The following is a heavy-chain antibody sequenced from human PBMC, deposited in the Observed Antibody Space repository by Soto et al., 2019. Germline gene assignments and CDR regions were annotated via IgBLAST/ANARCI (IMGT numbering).Heavy chain of an antibody. CDR2: IWYDGRDK. V-gene: IGHV3-33*01. D-gene: IGHD3-22*01. CDR3: VSGYGYFDN. Sequence: QVQLVESGGGVVKPGRSLRLSCAASGITFSNYGTHWVRQAPGKGLEWVAVIWYDGRDKYSADSVKGRFTISRDNSKNTLYLQMNSLTADDTAVYYCVSGYGYFDNGGQGTVVTVSS. CDR1: GITFSNYG. J-gene: IGHJ4*02.